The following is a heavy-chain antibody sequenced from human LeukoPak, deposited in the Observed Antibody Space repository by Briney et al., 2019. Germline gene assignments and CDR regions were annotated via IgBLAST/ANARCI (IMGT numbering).Heavy chain of an antibody. CDR2: IYSGGST. Sequence: GGSLRLSCAASGFTVSSNYMSWVRQAPGKGLEWVSVIYSGGSTYYADSVKGRFTISRDNSKNTLYLQMNSLRAEDTAVYYCARDRGRYFDGPQTDYWGQGILVTVSS. CDR1: GFTVSSNY. D-gene: IGHD3-9*01. CDR3: ARDRGRYFDGPQTDY. J-gene: IGHJ4*02. V-gene: IGHV3-53*01.